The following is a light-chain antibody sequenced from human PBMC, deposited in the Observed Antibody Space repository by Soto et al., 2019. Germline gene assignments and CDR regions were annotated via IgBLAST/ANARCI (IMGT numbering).Light chain of an antibody. CDR3: QQRSAWPPIT. CDR2: DAS. J-gene: IGKJ5*01. V-gene: IGKV3-11*01. CDR1: QRISGY. Sequence: EIVLTQSPATLSLSPGERATLSCRASQRISGYLAWYQQRPGQAPRLLIYDASNRATGIPVRFSGSGSGTEFTLTISSLQFEDFAVYYCQQRSAWPPITFGQGTRLEIK.